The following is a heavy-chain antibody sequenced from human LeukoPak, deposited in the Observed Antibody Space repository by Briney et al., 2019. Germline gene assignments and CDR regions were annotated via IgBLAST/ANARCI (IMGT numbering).Heavy chain of an antibody. CDR3: ARDNSVRDEAWWFNP. J-gene: IGHJ5*02. Sequence: RQAPGQGLEWMGWINTNTGNPTYAQGFTGRFVFSLDTSVSTAYLQISSLKAEDTAVYYCARDNSVRDEAWWFNPWGQGTLVTVSS. V-gene: IGHV7-4-1*02. CDR2: INTNTGNP. D-gene: IGHD5-24*01.